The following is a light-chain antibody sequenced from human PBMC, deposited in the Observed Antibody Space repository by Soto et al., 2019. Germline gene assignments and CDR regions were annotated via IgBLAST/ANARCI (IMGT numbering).Light chain of an antibody. CDR2: GAS. Sequence: ENVMTQSPGSLSVSPAARAALSCRASQSVGSNLAWYQRQPVQAHRLVVDGASTRATGIPSRFSGCGSGTAFTLAINSLQSEDFAVYDCRQYNSWPRTFGQGTKVDI. J-gene: IGKJ1*01. V-gene: IGKV3-15*01. CDR3: RQYNSWPRT. CDR1: QSVGSN.